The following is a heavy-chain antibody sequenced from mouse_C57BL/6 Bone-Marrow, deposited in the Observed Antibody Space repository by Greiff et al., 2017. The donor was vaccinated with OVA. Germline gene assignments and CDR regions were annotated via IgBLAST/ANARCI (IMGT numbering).Heavy chain of an antibody. Sequence: EVQLVESGPGLVKPSQSLSLTCSVTGYSITSGYYWNWIRQFPGNKLEWMGYISYDGSNNYNPSLKNRISITRDTSKNQFFLKLNSVTTEDTATYYCAREHYWFAYWGQGTLVTVSA. CDR3: AREHYWFAY. V-gene: IGHV3-6*01. J-gene: IGHJ3*01. CDR2: ISYDGSN. CDR1: GYSITSGYY.